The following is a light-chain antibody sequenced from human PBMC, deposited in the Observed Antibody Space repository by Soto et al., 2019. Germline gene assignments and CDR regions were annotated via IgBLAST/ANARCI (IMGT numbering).Light chain of an antibody. J-gene: IGKJ2*02. Sequence: EIVMTQSPATLSVSPGERATLSCRASQSVSINLAWYQQKPGQAPRLLIYGASTRATGIPARFSGSGSGTEFTLTISSLQSEDFAVYYCQQYNNWPRWTFGQGTKLEIK. CDR2: GAS. CDR3: QQYNNWPRWT. V-gene: IGKV3-15*01. CDR1: QSVSIN.